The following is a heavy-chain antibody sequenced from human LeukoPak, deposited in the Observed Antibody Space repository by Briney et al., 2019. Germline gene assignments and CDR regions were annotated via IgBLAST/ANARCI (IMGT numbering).Heavy chain of an antibody. Sequence: GGSLRLSCAASGFTFSSYSMNWVRQAPGKGLEWVSYISSSGSTIYYADSVKGRFTISRDNAKNSLYLQMNSLRAEDTAVYYCAALGITMIGGVWGKGTTVTISS. J-gene: IGHJ6*04. CDR3: AALGITMIGGV. CDR1: GFTFSSYS. D-gene: IGHD3-10*02. CDR2: ISSSGSTI. V-gene: IGHV3-48*04.